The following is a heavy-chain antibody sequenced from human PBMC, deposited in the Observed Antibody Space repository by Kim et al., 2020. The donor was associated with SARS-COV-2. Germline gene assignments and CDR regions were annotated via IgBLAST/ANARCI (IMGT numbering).Heavy chain of an antibody. V-gene: IGHV4-39*01. CDR1: GGSISSSGYY. J-gene: IGHJ6*03. CDR2: VSYVGSS. Sequence: SETLSLTCTVSGGSISSSGYYWGWIRQPPGKGLEWMGSVSYVGSSFYNSSLKSRVTISVDTSKNQFSLKLSSVTAADTAMYYCARHYPGAPRYMDVWGKGATVTVSS. D-gene: IGHD3-10*01. CDR3: ARHYPGAPRYMDV.